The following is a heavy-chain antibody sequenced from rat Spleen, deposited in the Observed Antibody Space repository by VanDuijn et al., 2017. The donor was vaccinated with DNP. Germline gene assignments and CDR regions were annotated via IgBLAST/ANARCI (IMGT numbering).Heavy chain of an antibody. CDR2: IIYDVSRT. Sequence: EVQLVESGGDLVQPGKSLKLSCVASGFTFSDYYMAWVRQAPKKGLEWVATIIYDVSRTYYRDSVKGRFTISRDNAKNSQYLQMDSLRSEATATYYCATGTFSSWGQGTQVTVSS. V-gene: IGHV5S10*01. J-gene: IGHJ3*01. CDR3: ATGTFSS. CDR1: GFTFSDYY.